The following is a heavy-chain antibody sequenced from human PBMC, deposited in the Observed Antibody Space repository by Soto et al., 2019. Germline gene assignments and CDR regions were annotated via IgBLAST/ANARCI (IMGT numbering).Heavy chain of an antibody. Sequence: GGSLRLSCEASGFTFSSYAMSWVRQAPGKGLEWVSAISGSGGSTYYADSVKGRFTISRDNSKNTLYLQMNSLRAEDTAVYYCAKGTTPYDILTPNWFDPWGQGTLVTVSS. J-gene: IGHJ5*02. CDR2: ISGSGGST. D-gene: IGHD3-9*01. CDR3: AKGTTPYDILTPNWFDP. V-gene: IGHV3-23*01. CDR1: GFTFSSYA.